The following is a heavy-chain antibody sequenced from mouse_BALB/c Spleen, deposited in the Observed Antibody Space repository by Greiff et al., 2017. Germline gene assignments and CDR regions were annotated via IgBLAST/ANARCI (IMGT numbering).Heavy chain of an antibody. J-gene: IGHJ2*01. Sequence: EVQGVESGGGLVKPGGSLKLSCAASGFAFSSYDMSWVRQTPEKRLEWVAYISSGGGSTYYPDTVKGRFTISRDNAKNTLYLQMSSLKSEDTAMYYCARHRDEGNFDYWGQGTTLTVSS. CDR2: ISSGGGST. V-gene: IGHV5-12-1*01. CDR1: GFAFSSYD. CDR3: ARHRDEGNFDY. D-gene: IGHD3-3*01.